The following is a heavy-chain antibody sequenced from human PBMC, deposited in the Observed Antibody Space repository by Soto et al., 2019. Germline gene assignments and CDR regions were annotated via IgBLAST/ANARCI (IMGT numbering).Heavy chain of an antibody. Sequence: AAVKVSCKASGYNFIDYPLHWVRQAPGQRLEWMGWINLGNGNTDYSQKFQGRVTIIADESTGTTYMELTSLRSEDTAVYYCARAPILVGETTYENYFDYWGQGTQVTVS. CDR3: ARAPILVGETTYENYFDY. CDR2: INLGNGNT. CDR1: GYNFIDYP. V-gene: IGHV1-3*01. J-gene: IGHJ4*02. D-gene: IGHD2-21*01.